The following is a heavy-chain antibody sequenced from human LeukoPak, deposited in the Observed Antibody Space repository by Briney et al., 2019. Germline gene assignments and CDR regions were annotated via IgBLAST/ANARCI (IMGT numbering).Heavy chain of an antibody. CDR2: IYSGGST. CDR3: ARGSYYDSPSPYYFDY. V-gene: IGHV3-66*01. Sequence: GGSLRLSCAASGFTFDDYAMHWVRQAPGKGLEWVSVIYSGGSTYYADSVKGRFTISRDNSKNTLYLQMNSLRAEDTAVYYCARGSYYDSPSPYYFDYWGQGTLVTVSS. CDR1: GFTFDDYA. J-gene: IGHJ4*02. D-gene: IGHD3-22*01.